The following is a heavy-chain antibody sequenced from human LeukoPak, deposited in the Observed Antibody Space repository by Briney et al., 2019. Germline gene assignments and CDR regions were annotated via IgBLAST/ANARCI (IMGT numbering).Heavy chain of an antibody. Sequence: GGSLRLSCEVSGFTFNDDAINWVRQAPGKGLEWVANINWNGGSTGYADSVKGRFTISRDNTKNSVFLQMHSLRVEDTALYYCARDMLLEDAFDIWGQGTMVIVSS. J-gene: IGHJ3*02. CDR2: INWNGGST. CDR1: GFTFNDDA. V-gene: IGHV3-20*04. CDR3: ARDMLLEDAFDI. D-gene: IGHD3-10*02.